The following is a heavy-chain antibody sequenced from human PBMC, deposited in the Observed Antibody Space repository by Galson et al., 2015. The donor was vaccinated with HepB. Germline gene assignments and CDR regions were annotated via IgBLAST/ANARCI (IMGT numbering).Heavy chain of an antibody. J-gene: IGHJ6*02. CDR3: ARSRPTRFHYYYGMNV. Sequence: SLRLSCAASDMIFMSYAMYWVRQAPGKGLEWVAVISFDGNKKSFVDSVKGRFTVSRDNSQNTLFLQMNSLTVEDTSVYYCARSRPTRFHYYYGMNVWGQGTTVTFS. V-gene: IGHV3-30*04. D-gene: IGHD1-1*01. CDR2: ISFDGNKK. CDR1: DMIFMSYA.